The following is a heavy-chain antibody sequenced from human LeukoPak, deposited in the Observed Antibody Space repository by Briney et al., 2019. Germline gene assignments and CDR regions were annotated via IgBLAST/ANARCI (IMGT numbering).Heavy chain of an antibody. Sequence: SETLSLTCAVYGGSFSGYYWSWIRQPPGKGLEWIGEINYSGSTNYNPSLKSRVTISVDTSKNQFSLKLSSVTAADTAVYYCARVPLKYYYGSGSFNWFDPWGQGTLVTVSS. J-gene: IGHJ5*02. CDR2: INYSGST. CDR1: GGSFSGYY. CDR3: ARVPLKYYYGSGSFNWFDP. D-gene: IGHD3-10*01. V-gene: IGHV4-34*01.